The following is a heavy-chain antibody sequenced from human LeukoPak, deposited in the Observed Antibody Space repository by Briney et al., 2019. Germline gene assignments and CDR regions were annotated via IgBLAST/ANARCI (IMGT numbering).Heavy chain of an antibody. V-gene: IGHV1-18*01. CDR3: ASSVDTAMLNDY. CDR1: GYTFNSYG. D-gene: IGHD5-18*01. J-gene: IGHJ4*02. CDR2: ISPFNGNK. Sequence: ASVKVSCKTSGYTFNSYGISWVRRAPGQGLEWMGWISPFNGNKNYAQKVQGRVTMTTDTSTSTVYMELRSLRSEDTAVYYCASSVDTAMLNDYWGQGTLVTVSS.